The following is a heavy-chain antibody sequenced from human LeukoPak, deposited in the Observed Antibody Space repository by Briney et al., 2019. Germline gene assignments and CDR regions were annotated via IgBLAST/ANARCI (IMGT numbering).Heavy chain of an antibody. J-gene: IGHJ3*02. V-gene: IGHV3-30-3*02. CDR3: AKTGYSSTWYLGAFDI. Sequence: GRSLRLSCAASGFTFSSYAMHWVRQAPGKGLEWVAVITYDGNNEYYADSVKGRFTISRDNSKNTLYLQMNSLRAEDTAAYYCAKTGYSSTWYLGAFDIWGQGTMVTVSS. CDR1: GFTFSSYA. D-gene: IGHD6-13*01. CDR2: ITYDGNNE.